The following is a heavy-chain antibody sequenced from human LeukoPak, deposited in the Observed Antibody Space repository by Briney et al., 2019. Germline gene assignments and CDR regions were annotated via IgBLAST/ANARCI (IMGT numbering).Heavy chain of an antibody. CDR2: INWNGGST. D-gene: IGHD1-26*01. CDR3: ASGGIYYGAAFDF. V-gene: IGHV3-20*03. J-gene: IGHJ4*02. CDR1: WFTFYYYC. Sequence: GGALRISLGASWFTFYYYCMRWGRPTPGEGVGWVSGINWNGGSTGYADSVKGRFTISRDNAKNSLYLQMNSLRAEDTALYYCASGGIYYGAAFDFWGQGTLVTVSS.